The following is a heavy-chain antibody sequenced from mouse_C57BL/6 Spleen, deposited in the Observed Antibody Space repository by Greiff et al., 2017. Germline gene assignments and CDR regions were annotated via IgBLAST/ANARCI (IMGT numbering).Heavy chain of an antibody. Sequence: VQLQQSGPELVKPGASVKISCKASGYTFTDYYMNWVKQSHGKSLEWIGDINPNNGGTSYNQKFKGKATLTVDTSSSTAYMELRSLTSEDSAVYYCANLGYDIGGDWGQGTTLTVSS. CDR1: GYTFTDYY. D-gene: IGHD2-2*01. V-gene: IGHV1-26*01. CDR2: INPNNGGT. CDR3: ANLGYDIGGD. J-gene: IGHJ2*01.